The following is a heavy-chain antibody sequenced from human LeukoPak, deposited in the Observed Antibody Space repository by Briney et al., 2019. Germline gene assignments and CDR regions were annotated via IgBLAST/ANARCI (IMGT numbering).Heavy chain of an antibody. CDR2: ISYDGSNK. V-gene: IGHV3-30*03. Sequence: TGGSLRLSCAVSGFTFSSYGMHWVRQAPGKGLEWVAVISYDGSNKYYADSVKGRFTISRDNSKNTLYLQMNSLRAEDTAVYYCASLTVAGTAFGYWGQGTLVTVSS. CDR3: ASLTVAGTAFGY. D-gene: IGHD6-19*01. J-gene: IGHJ4*02. CDR1: GFTFSSYG.